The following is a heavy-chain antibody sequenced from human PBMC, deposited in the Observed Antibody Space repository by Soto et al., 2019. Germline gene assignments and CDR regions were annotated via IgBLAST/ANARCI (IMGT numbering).Heavy chain of an antibody. CDR1: VFTFSNAW. J-gene: IGHJ4*02. CDR3: TTDLRYSSSYFDY. V-gene: IGHV3-15*01. CDR2: IKSKTDGGTT. Sequence: PGWSLRLSCASSVFTFSNAWMRWVRQAPGKGLEWVGRIKSKTDGGTTDYAAPVKGRFTISRDDSKNTLYLQMNSLKTEDTAVYYCTTDLRYSSSYFDYWGQGTLVTVSS. D-gene: IGHD6-13*01.